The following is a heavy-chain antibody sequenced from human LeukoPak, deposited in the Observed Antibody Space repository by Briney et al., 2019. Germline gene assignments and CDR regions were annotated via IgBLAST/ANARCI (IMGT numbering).Heavy chain of an antibody. CDR1: GDSISTSSYY. J-gene: IGHJ4*02. V-gene: IGHV4-39*01. CDR3: VKSGGYGLIDY. CDR2: IYHSGAT. D-gene: IGHD1-26*01. Sequence: PSETLSLTCTVSGDSISTSSYYWGWIRQSPGKGLEWIGSIYHSGATYYNPSLQSRVTISIDMSKNQFSLRLNSVTAADTAMYYCVKSGGYGLIDYWGQGTLVTVSS.